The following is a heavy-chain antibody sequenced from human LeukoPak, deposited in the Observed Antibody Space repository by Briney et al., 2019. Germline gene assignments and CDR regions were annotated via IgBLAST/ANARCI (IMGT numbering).Heavy chain of an antibody. CDR1: GGSISNYY. J-gene: IGHJ4*02. Sequence: SETLSLTCTVSGGSISNYYWSWIRQPPGKGLEWIAYICYSGSDSNYSPSLKSRLTMSVDTSKKQFSLKLRSVTAADTAVYYCARHPEGLRYFDYWGQGILVTVSS. V-gene: IGHV4-59*08. CDR2: ICYSGSDS. CDR3: ARHPEGLRYFDY.